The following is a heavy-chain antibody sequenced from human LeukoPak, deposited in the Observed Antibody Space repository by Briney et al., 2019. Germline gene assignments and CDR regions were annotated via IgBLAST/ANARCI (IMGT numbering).Heavy chain of an antibody. V-gene: IGHV3-23*01. CDR1: GFTFSSYA. J-gene: IGHJ4*02. Sequence: GGSLRLSCAASGFTFSSYAMSWVRQAPGKGLEWVSAINGSGGGTYYADSVKGRFTISRDNSKNTLYLQLNSLRAEGTAVYYCAVHYSGDRPYSSSWYDYWGQGTLVTVPS. D-gene: IGHD6-13*01. CDR2: INGSGGGT. CDR3: AVHYSGDRPYSSSWYDY.